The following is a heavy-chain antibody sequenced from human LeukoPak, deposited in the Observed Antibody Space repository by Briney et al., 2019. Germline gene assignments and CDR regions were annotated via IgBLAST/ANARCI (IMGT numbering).Heavy chain of an antibody. J-gene: IGHJ3*02. D-gene: IGHD6-13*01. CDR1: GGSFSGYY. CDR3: AASIAAAGRLGVFDI. Sequence: PSETLSLTCAVYGGSFSGYYWSWIRQPPGKGLEWIGEINHSGSTNYNPSLKSRVTISVGTSKNQFPLKFNFVTAADTAVYYCAASIAAAGRLGVFDIWGQGTMVTVSS. CDR2: INHSGST. V-gene: IGHV4-34*01.